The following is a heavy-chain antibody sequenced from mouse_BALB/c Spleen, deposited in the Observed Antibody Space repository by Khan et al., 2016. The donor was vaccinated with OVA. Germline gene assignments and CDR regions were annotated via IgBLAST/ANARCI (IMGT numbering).Heavy chain of an antibody. CDR2: ISYSDST. Sequence: EVKLLESGPGLVKPSPSLSLTCTVTGYSITSGYGWNWIRPFPGNKLEWTGYISYSDSTYYHPSLTTRISITRDTSKNQFFLQLNSVTTEDTATYYCARTARIKYWGQGTTLTVSS. CDR3: ARTARIKY. D-gene: IGHD1-2*01. CDR1: GYSITSGYG. V-gene: IGHV3-2*02. J-gene: IGHJ2*01.